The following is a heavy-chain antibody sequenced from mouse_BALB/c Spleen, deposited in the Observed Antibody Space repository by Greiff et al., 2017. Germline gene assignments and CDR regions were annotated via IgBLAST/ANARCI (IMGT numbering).Heavy chain of an antibody. CDR3: AKSYYGNHLDY. CDR2: INPSTGYT. D-gene: IGHD2-10*01. V-gene: IGHV1-7*01. Sequence: QVQLKESGAELAKPGASVKMSCKASGYTFTSFWMHWVKQRPGQGLEWIGYINPSTGYTEYNQKFKDKATLTADKSSSTAYMQLSSLTSEDSAVYYCAKSYYGNHLDYWGQGTTLTVSS. J-gene: IGHJ2*01. CDR1: GYTFTSFW.